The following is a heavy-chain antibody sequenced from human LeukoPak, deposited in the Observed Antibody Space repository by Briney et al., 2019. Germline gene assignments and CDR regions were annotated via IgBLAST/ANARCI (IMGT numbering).Heavy chain of an antibody. CDR3: ASPRGDDSGGYYTWYFHH. J-gene: IGHJ1*01. Sequence: SETLSLTCAVYGGSFSGYYWSWIRQPPGKGLEWIGEINHSGSTNYNPPLKSRVTISVDTSKNQFSLKLSPVTAADTAVYFCASPRGDDSGGYYTWYFHHWGQGILVTVSS. D-gene: IGHD3-22*01. CDR2: INHSGST. CDR1: GGSFSGYY. V-gene: IGHV4-34*01.